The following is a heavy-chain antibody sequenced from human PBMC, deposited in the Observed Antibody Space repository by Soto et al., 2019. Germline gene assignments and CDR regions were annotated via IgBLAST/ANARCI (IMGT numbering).Heavy chain of an antibody. V-gene: IGHV3-23*01. J-gene: IGHJ4*02. Sequence: GWSLRLSCAASGFTFSNYVMSWVRQAPGKGLEWVSSINSGANTYYADYVKGRLTISRDNSNNTLYLQMNSLRKEETAVYYYAKEGHGVGSYNKGNYFDYWGQGALVTVSS. CDR3: AKEGHGVGSYNKGNYFDY. CDR1: GFTFSNYV. D-gene: IGHD3-10*01. CDR2: INSGANT.